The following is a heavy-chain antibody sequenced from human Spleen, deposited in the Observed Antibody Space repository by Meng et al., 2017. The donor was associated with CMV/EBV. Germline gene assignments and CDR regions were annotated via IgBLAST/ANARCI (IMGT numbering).Heavy chain of an antibody. CDR2: INSDGSST. CDR1: GFTLKTYW. CDR3: AREESDYDNFDY. Sequence: GESLKISCTDSGFTLKTYWMNWVRQTPGKGLVWVSRINSDGSSTSYADSVKGRFTISRDNAKNTLYLQMNSLRAEDTAVFYCAREESDYDNFDYWGQGALVTVSS. V-gene: IGHV3-74*01. D-gene: IGHD5-12*01. J-gene: IGHJ4*02.